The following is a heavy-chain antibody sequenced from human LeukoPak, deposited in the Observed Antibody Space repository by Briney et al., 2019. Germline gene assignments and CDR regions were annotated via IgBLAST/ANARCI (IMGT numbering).Heavy chain of an antibody. V-gene: IGHV3-21*01. CDR2: ITSSSSST. J-gene: IGHJ4*02. D-gene: IGHD2-15*01. CDR1: GFTFSAYS. Sequence: GGSLRLSCAASGFTFSAYSMNWVRQAPGQGLEWVSSITSSSSSTYYADSVKGRFTISRDNAKNSLYLQMNILRAEDTAVYFCARRITGALEYWGQGTLVTVSS. CDR3: ARRITGALEY.